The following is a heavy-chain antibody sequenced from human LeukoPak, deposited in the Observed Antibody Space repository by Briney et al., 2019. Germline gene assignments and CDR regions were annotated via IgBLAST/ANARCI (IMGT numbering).Heavy chain of an antibody. Sequence: ASVKVSCKASGYTFTGYYMHWVRQAPGQGLEWMGGIIPIFGTAKYAQKFQGRVTITADESTSTAYMELSSLRSEDTAVYYCARLPLRSIAVGYYGMDVWGQGTTVTVSS. CDR1: GYTFTGYY. CDR3: ARLPLRSIAVGYYGMDV. CDR2: IIPIFGTA. D-gene: IGHD6-6*01. V-gene: IGHV1-69*13. J-gene: IGHJ6*02.